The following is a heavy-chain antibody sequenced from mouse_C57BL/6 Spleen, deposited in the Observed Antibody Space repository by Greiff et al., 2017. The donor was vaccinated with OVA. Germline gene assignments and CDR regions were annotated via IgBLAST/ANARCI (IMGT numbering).Heavy chain of an antibody. CDR3: ARDSPYYYGSSFYAMDY. CDR1: GYSITSGYY. J-gene: IGHJ4*01. CDR2: ISYDGSN. Sequence: DVQLQESGPGLVKPSQSLSLTCSVTGYSITSGYYWNWIRQFPGNKLEWMGYISYDGSNNYNPSLKNRISITRDTSKNQFFLKLNSVTTEDTATYYCARDSPYYYGSSFYAMDYWGQGTSVTVSS. V-gene: IGHV3-6*01. D-gene: IGHD1-1*01.